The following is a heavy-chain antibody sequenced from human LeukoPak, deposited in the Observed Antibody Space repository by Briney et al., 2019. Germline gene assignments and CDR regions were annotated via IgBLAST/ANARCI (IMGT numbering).Heavy chain of an antibody. CDR3: AELGRRVLRYFDRNCFDY. D-gene: IGHD3-9*01. CDR1: GFTFSSYA. Sequence: PGGSLRLSCAASGFTFSSYAMSWVRQAPGKGLEWVSAISGSGGSTYYADSVKGRFTISRDNSKNTLYLQMNSLRAEDTAVYYCAELGRRVLRYFDRNCFDYWGQGTLVTVSS. CDR2: ISGSGGST. J-gene: IGHJ4*02. V-gene: IGHV3-23*01.